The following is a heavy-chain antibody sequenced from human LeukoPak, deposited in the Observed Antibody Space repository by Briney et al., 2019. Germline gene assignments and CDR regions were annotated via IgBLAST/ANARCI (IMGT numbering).Heavy chain of an antibody. CDR3: AKDGDYYDSNSYFQH. CDR2: ISYDGSNK. CDR1: GFTFSSYG. J-gene: IGHJ1*01. V-gene: IGHV3-30*18. Sequence: GGSLRLSCAASGFTFSSYGMRWVRQAPGKGLEWVAVISYDGSNKYYADSVKGRFTISRDNSKNTLYLQMNSLRAEDTAVYYCAKDGDYYDSNSYFQHWGQGTLVTVSS. D-gene: IGHD3-22*01.